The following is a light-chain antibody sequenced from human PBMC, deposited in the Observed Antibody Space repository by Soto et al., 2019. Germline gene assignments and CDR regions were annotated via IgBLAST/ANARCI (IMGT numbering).Light chain of an antibody. CDR1: QSVSSY. V-gene: IGKV3-15*01. J-gene: IGKJ2*01. CDR3: QQYSYWPHLYT. Sequence: EIVMTQSPATLSVSPGERATLSCRASQSVSSYLAWYQQKPGLPPRLLIYDASTRATGIPDRFSGSGTGTDLTLTISSLQSADFAVYYCQQYSYWPHLYTFGRGTKLEIK. CDR2: DAS.